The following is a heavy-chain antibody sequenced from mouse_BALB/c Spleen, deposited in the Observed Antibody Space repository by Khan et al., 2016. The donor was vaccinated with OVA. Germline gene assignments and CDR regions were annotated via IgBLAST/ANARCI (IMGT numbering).Heavy chain of an antibody. V-gene: IGHV1-4*01. Sequence: QVQLKESGTELARPGASVKMSCKASGYTFANYAMHWVKQRPGQGLEWIEYINPSTGYTNYNQNFSDKATLTTDRSSNTAYLQLSSLTSDDSAVYYCLRIPIPPYYFDYWGQGTTLTVS. CDR3: LRIPIPPYYFDY. CDR2: INPSTGYT. CDR1: GYTFANYA. J-gene: IGHJ2*01.